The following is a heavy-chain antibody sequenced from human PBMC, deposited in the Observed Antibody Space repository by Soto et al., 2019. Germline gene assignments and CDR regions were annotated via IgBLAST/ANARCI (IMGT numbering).Heavy chain of an antibody. CDR3: ARIPTTVTGPIFDY. CDR1: GFSLSTSGMC. V-gene: IGHV2-70*11. D-gene: IGHD4-17*01. Sequence: SGPTLVNPTQTLTLTCTFSGFSLSTSGMCVSWIRQPPGKALEWLARIDWDDDKYYSTSLKTRLTISKDTPKNQVVLTMTNMDPVDTATYYCARIPTTVTGPIFDYWGQGTLVTVSS. J-gene: IGHJ4*02. CDR2: IDWDDDK.